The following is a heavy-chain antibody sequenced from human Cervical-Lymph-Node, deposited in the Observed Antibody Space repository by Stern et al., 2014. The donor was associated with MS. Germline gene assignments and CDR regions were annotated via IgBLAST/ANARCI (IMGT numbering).Heavy chain of an antibody. Sequence: MQLVESGSELKKPGASVKVSCKASGYTFTSYAMNWVRQAPGQGLEWMGWINTNTGNPTYAQGFTGRFVFSLDTSVSTAYLQISSLKAEDTAVYYCARSLGANYYDSSGYPIDAFDIWGQGTMVTVSS. CDR1: GYTFTSYA. CDR2: INTNTGNP. J-gene: IGHJ3*02. CDR3: ARSLGANYYDSSGYPIDAFDI. D-gene: IGHD3-22*01. V-gene: IGHV7-4-1*02.